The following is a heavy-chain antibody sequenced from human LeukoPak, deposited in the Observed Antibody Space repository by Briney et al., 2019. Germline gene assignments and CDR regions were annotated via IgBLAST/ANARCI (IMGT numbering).Heavy chain of an antibody. CDR1: GFXFSFFA. CDR2: INANSGTR. D-gene: IGHD6-19*01. V-gene: IGHV3-23*01. Sequence: GGSLRLSCVASGFXFSFFAISWLRQPPGKGLEWVSTINANSGTRSYAASVRGRFTISRDNSKNTVYLQLNTLRAEDTAVYYCAKPISGGLAVTADWFDPWGQGTLVVVSS. J-gene: IGHJ5*01. CDR3: AKPISGGLAVTADWFDP.